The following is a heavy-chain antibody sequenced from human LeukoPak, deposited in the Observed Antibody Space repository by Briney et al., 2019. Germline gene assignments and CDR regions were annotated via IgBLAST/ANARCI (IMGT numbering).Heavy chain of an antibody. V-gene: IGHV4-34*01. CDR2: INHRGST. Sequence: SETPSPPPAVYVGSLSCYYRRWSRQPPREGVEGVGGINHRGSTNYNPSLKSRVTISVDTSKNQFSLKLSSVTAADTAVYYCARGLGPLGYCSSTSCPHAFDIWGQGTMVTVSS. D-gene: IGHD2-2*01. CDR1: VGSLSCYY. J-gene: IGHJ3*02. CDR3: ARGLGPLGYCSSTSCPHAFDI.